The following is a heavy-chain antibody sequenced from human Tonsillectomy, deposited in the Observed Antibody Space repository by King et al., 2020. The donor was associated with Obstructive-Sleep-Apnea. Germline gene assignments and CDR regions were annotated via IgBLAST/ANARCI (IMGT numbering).Heavy chain of an antibody. J-gene: IGHJ4*02. CDR1: GYTFTTYY. CDR3: ARVYYYYASGPWDY. V-gene: IGHV1-46*01. Sequence: QLVQSGAEVKKPGASVKVSCKASGYTFTTYYMHWVRQAPGQGLEWMGIINPNGGSTRYAQKFQGRVTMTRDTSTSTVYIELSSLRSEDTAVYYCARVYYYYASGPWDYWGQGTLVTVSS. CDR2: INPNGGST. D-gene: IGHD3-10*01.